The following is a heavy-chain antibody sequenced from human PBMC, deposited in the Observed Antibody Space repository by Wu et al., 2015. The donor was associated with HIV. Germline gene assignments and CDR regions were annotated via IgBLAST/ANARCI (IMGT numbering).Heavy chain of an antibody. D-gene: IGHD1-26*01. Sequence: QVQLLQSGAEVRKPGASVKVSCKVSGYTFTIFNINWVRQISGLGLQWMGWMNPKSGSAGYXPQNFQGRVSMTRDTSISTAYLEVNRLASEDTAVYYCVRVGVLVTSAETLEYFQHWGQGTLVTVSS. CDR1: GYTFTIFN. J-gene: IGHJ1*01. V-gene: IGHV1-8*01. CDR2: MNPKSGSA. CDR3: VRVGVLVTSAETLEYFQH.